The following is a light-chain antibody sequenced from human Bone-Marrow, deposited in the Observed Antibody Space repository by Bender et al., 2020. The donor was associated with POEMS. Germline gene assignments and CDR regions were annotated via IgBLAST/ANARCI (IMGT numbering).Light chain of an antibody. J-gene: IGLJ1*01. Sequence: QSALTQPPSASGSLGQSVTISCTGTSSDVGGYNYVSWYQQHPGKAPKLMIYDVSNRPSGVSNRFSVSQSGNTASLTISGLQAEDEADYYCSSFTSGGSYVFGTGTKLTVL. CDR2: DVS. V-gene: IGLV2-14*01. CDR3: SSFTSGGSYV. CDR1: SSDVGGYNY.